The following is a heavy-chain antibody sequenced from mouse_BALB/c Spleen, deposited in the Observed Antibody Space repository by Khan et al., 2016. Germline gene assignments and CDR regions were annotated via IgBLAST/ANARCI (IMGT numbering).Heavy chain of an antibody. V-gene: IGHV1-80*01. CDR2: IYPGDGDT. CDR3: ARHGSSYSFSAMHY. CDR1: GYAFSSYW. J-gene: IGHJ4*01. Sequence: VQLQESGAELVRPGSSVKISCKASGYAFSSYWMNWVKQRPGQGLEWIGQIYPGDGDTNYNGKFKGKATLTEDKSSSTAYMKLSSLTSDDSAVYFCARHGSSYSFSAMHYWGQGPSVTVSS. D-gene: IGHD1-1*01.